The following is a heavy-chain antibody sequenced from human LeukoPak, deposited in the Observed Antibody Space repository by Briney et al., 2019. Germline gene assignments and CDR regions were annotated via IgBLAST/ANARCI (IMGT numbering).Heavy chain of an antibody. CDR3: AIDPGATDWYTFYS. CDR1: VRPLSGHF. D-gene: IGHD1-1*01. CDR2: IHSSGST. J-gene: IGHJ4*02. Sequence: DPLSLPCTISVRPLSGHFWRWFPRPPGKGLGNIGYIHSSGSTNYNAPYKSPVTLSQEMSRNQFSLSLSSVTAADTAVYYCAIDPGATDWYTFYSWGQGILVTVSS. V-gene: IGHV4-59*11.